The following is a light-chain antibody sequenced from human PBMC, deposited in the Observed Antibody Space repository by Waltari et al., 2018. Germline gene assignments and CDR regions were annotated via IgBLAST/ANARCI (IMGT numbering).Light chain of an antibody. J-gene: IGLJ1*01. CDR3: GADHGSGSSFVYV. CDR1: SAYSNYN. Sequence: QPVLTQPPSASASLAPSVPPTSTLISAYSNYNVECYQQRPGKDPRFVMRVGTGGIVGSKGDGIPDRFSVLGSGLNRYLTIKNIQEEDESDYHCGADHGSGSSFVYVFGTGTKVTVL. V-gene: IGLV9-49*03. CDR2: VGTGGIVG.